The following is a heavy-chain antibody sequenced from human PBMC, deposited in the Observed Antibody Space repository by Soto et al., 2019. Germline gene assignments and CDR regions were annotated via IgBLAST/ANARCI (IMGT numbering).Heavy chain of an antibody. D-gene: IGHD2-2*01. J-gene: IGHJ5*02. Sequence: ASVKVSCKASGGTFSSYTISWVRLAPGQGLEWMGWISVYNGNTNYAQKFQDRVTMTTDTSTSTAYMELRSLRSDDTALYYCARGDCRNTSCYAFDPHWFDPWGQGTLVTVSS. CDR1: GGTFSSYT. CDR2: ISVYNGNT. V-gene: IGHV1-18*01. CDR3: ARGDCRNTSCYAFDPHWFDP.